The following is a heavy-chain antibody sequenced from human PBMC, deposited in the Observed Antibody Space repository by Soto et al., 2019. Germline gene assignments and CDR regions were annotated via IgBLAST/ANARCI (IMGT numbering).Heavy chain of an antibody. V-gene: IGHV1-3*01. CDR3: ARESGYCSSTSCYLEPNWFEA. Sequence: ASVKVSCKASGYTFTSYAMHWVRQAAGQRLEWMGWINAGNGNTKYSQKFQGRVTITRDTSASTAYMELSSLRSEDTAVYYCARESGYCSSTSCYLEPNWFEAWGQGTLLTVSS. CDR1: GYTFTSYA. CDR2: INAGNGNT. J-gene: IGHJ5*02. D-gene: IGHD2-2*01.